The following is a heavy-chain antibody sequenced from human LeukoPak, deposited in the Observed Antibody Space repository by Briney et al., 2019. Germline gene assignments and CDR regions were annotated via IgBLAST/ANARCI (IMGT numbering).Heavy chain of an antibody. J-gene: IGHJ3*02. V-gene: IGHV4-34*01. CDR1: GGSFSGYY. CDR3: ARGGWELPRYAFDI. D-gene: IGHD1-26*01. Sequence: SETLSLACAVYGGSFSGYYWSWIRQPPGKGLEWIGEINHSGSTNYNPSPKSRVTISVDTSKNQFSLKLSSVTAADTAVYYCARGGWELPRYAFDIWGQGTMVTVSS. CDR2: INHSGST.